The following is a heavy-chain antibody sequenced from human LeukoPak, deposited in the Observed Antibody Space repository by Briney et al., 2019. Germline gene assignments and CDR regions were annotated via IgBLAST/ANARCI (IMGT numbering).Heavy chain of an antibody. Sequence: GGSLRLSCAAPGFTFSSYEMSWVRQAPGKGLEWVSAISGSGGSTYYADSVKGRFTISRDNSKNTLYLQMNSLRAEDTAVYYCAKDCSGYYPSYWGQGTMVTVSS. CDR2: ISGSGGST. CDR3: AKDCSGYYPSY. V-gene: IGHV3-23*01. J-gene: IGHJ3*01. D-gene: IGHD3-22*01. CDR1: GFTFSSYE.